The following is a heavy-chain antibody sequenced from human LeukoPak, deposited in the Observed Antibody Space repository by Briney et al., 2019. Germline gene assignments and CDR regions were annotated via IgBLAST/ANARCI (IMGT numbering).Heavy chain of an antibody. J-gene: IGHJ4*02. CDR2: INPNSGGT. CDR3: ARGKYYYDSSGYYPLFDY. V-gene: IGHV1-2*02. D-gene: IGHD3-22*01. Sequence: GASVKVSCKASGYTFTGYYMHWVRQAPGQGLEWMGWINPNSGGTNYAQKFQGRVTMTRDTSISTAYMELSRLRSDDTAVYYCARGKYYYDSSGYYPLFDYWGQGTLVTVSS. CDR1: GYTFTGYY.